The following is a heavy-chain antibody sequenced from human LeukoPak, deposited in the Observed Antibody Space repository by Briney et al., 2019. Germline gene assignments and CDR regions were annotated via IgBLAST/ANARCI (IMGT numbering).Heavy chain of an antibody. D-gene: IGHD3-10*01. CDR3: ARAVGSGSFQTYYYYMDV. V-gene: IGHV4-4*07. CDR1: GYSISSGYY. J-gene: IGHJ6*03. CDR2: IYTSGST. Sequence: SETLSLTCTVPGYSISSGYYWGWIRQPAGKGLEWIGRIYTSGSTNYNPSLKSRVTMSVDTSKNQFSLKLSSVTAADTAVYYCARAVGSGSFQTYYYYMDVWGKGTTVTISS.